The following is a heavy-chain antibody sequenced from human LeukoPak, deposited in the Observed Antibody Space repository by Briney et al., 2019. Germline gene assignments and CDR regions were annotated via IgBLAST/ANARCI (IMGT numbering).Heavy chain of an antibody. J-gene: IGHJ4*02. V-gene: IGHV4-34*01. D-gene: IGHD4-17*01. CDR2: INHSGST. Sequence: SETLSLTCAVYGGSFSGYYWSWIRQPPGKGLEWIGEINHSGSTNYNPPLKSRVTISVDTSKNQFSLKLSSVTAADTAVYYCAREGDYGLGYWGQGTLVTVSS. CDR3: AREGDYGLGY. CDR1: GGSFSGYY.